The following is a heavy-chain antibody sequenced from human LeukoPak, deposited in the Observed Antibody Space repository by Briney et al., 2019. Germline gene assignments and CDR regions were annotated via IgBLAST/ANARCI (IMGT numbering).Heavy chain of an antibody. D-gene: IGHD3-10*01. J-gene: IGHJ5*02. CDR2: TDYTGST. CDR3: ARRPRPYYYGSGSSNSGAYNWFDP. CDR1: GASITNNKYF. Sequence: SETLSLTCAVSGASITNNKYFWGWVRQPPGKGLEHVGSTDYTGSTYYNPSLKSRVTISADTSKNQFSLKLSSVTAADTAVYYCARRPRPYYYGSGSSNSGAYNWFDPWGQGTLVTVSS. V-gene: IGHV4-39*07.